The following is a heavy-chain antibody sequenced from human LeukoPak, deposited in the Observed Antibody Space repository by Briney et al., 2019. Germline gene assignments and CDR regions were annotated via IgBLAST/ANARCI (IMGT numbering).Heavy chain of an antibody. CDR2: IYYSGST. CDR3: TRDYGNYPNAPT. V-gene: IGHV4-59*12. J-gene: IGHJ5*02. CDR1: GGSISSYY. D-gene: IGHD4-11*01. Sequence: PSETLSLTCTVSGGSISSYYWSWIRQPPGKGLEWIGYIYYSGSTNYNPSLKSRVTISVDTSKNQFSLKVNFVTAADTAVYYCTRDYGNYPNAPTWGQGTLVTVSS.